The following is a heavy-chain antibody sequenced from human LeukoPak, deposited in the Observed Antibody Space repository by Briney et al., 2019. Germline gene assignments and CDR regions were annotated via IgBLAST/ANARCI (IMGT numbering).Heavy chain of an antibody. CDR1: GFTFSSYA. CDR3: AKVSAWAMVGATYFDY. V-gene: IGHV3-23*01. CDR2: ISGNSGST. J-gene: IGHJ4*02. D-gene: IGHD1-26*01. Sequence: TGGSLRLSCAASGFTFSSYAMSWVRQAPGKGLEWVSSISGNSGSTYYADSVKGRFTISRDNSKNTVYPQMNSLRAEDTAVYYCAKVSAWAMVGATYFDYWGQGTLVTVSS.